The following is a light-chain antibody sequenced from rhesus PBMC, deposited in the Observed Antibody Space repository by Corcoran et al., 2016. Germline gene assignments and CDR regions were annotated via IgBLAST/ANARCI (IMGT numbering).Light chain of an antibody. J-gene: IGKJ2*01. CDR2: KAS. CDR3: QQYSSSPYS. Sequence: DIQMTQSPSSLSASVGDTVTITCRASQGISSWLAWYQQKPGKDPKLRIYKASNLQGGVPSRFSGNGSGTDLTRTIRSLQSEDFAPYYCQQYSSSPYSFGQGTKVEIK. CDR1: QGISSW. V-gene: IGKV1-22*01.